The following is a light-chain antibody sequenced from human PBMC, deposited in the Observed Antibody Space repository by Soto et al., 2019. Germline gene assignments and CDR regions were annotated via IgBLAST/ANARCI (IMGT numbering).Light chain of an antibody. CDR2: DAS. CDR3: QQRTNWPPLT. CDR1: QSVSSY. J-gene: IGKJ4*01. V-gene: IGKV3-11*01. Sequence: EIVLTQSPATLSFAPGERATLSCRASQSVSSYLAWYQQKPGQAPRLLIYDASNRATGIPARFIGSGSGTAFTLTICSLYPEAFAVYYCQQRTNWPPLTFGGGTQVEIK.